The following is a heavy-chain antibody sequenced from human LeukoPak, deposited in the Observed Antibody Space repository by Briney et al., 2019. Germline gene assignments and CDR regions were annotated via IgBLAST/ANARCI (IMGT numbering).Heavy chain of an antibody. J-gene: IGHJ4*02. CDR1: GFTFSSYW. CDR3: ASDGVLYYYDSSGYRAQFDY. CDR2: IISDGSST. D-gene: IGHD3-22*01. Sequence: PGGSLRLSCAASGFTFSSYWMHWVRQAPGKGLVWVSRIISDGSSTKYADSVKGRFTISRDNAKNTLYLQMNSLRAEDTAVYYCASDGVLYYYDSSGYRAQFDYWGQGTLVTVSS. V-gene: IGHV3-74*03.